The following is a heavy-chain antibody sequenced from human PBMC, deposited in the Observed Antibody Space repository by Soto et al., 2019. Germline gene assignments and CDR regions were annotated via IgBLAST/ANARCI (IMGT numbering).Heavy chain of an antibody. CDR1: GFTFNTYA. J-gene: IGHJ5*02. V-gene: IGHV3-23*01. D-gene: IGHD2-2*01. Sequence: PGGSLGLSCAASGFTFNTYAMSWVRQAPGKGLEWVSGISASGDGTYYADSVKGRFTVSRDNSRNTLYLQMSNLRAEDTAIYYCAKEGVVVPTLGWFDAWGQGTLVTVSS. CDR3: AKEGVVVPTLGWFDA. CDR2: ISASGDGT.